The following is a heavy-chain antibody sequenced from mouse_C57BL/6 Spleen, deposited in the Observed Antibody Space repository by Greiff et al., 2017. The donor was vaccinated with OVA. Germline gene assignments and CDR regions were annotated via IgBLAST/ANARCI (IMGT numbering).Heavy chain of an antibody. J-gene: IGHJ3*01. CDR1: GFTFSSYA. CDR2: ISDGGSYT. CDR3: ARDDGRGFAY. Sequence: DVQLVESGGGLVKPGGSLKLSCAASGFTFSSYAMSWVRQTPEKRLERVATISDGGSYTYYPDNVKGRFTISRDNAKNNLYLQMSHLKSEDTAMYYCARDDGRGFAYWGQGTLVTVSA. D-gene: IGHD2-3*01. V-gene: IGHV5-4*01.